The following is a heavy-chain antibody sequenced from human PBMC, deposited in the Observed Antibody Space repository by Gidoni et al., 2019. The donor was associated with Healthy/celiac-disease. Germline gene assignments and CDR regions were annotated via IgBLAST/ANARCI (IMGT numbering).Heavy chain of an antibody. CDR3: ARLVSGHPPGYFDY. J-gene: IGHJ4*02. CDR1: GYSFTSYW. Sequence: EVQLEQSGAEGKKPGEALKISCKGSGYSFTSYWIGWVRQMPGKGLEWMWIIYPGDSDTRYSPSFHGQVSISADKSISTAYLQWSSLKASDTAMYYCARLVSGHPPGYFDYWGQGTLVTVSS. D-gene: IGHD5-12*01. CDR2: IYPGDSDT. V-gene: IGHV5-51*03.